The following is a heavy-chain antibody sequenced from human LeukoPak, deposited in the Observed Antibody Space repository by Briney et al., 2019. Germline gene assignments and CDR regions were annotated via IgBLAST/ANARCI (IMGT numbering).Heavy chain of an antibody. Sequence: GGSLRLSCAASGFTFSSYAMSWVRQAPEKGLEWVSTIGGSDGSTDYADSVKGRFTISRDNFKNTLSLQMKSLRAEDTAVYCCAKEPGYSIGWGIDYWGQGTLVTVSS. D-gene: IGHD6-19*01. J-gene: IGHJ4*02. CDR3: AKEPGYSIGWGIDY. CDR2: IGGSDGST. V-gene: IGHV3-23*01. CDR1: GFTFSSYA.